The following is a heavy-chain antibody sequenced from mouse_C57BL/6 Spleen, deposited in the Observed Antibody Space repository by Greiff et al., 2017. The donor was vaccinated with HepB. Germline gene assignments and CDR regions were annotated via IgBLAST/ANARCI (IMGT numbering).Heavy chain of an antibody. Sequence: VQVVESGGGLVKPGGSLKLSCAASGFTFSDYGMHWVRQAPEKGLEWVAYISSGSSTIYYADTVKGRFTISRDNAKNTLFLQMTSLRSEDTAMYYCASPTGTGYFDVWGTGTTVTVSS. D-gene: IGHD4-1*02. V-gene: IGHV5-17*01. CDR1: GFTFSDYG. J-gene: IGHJ1*03. CDR2: ISSGSSTI. CDR3: ASPTGTGYFDV.